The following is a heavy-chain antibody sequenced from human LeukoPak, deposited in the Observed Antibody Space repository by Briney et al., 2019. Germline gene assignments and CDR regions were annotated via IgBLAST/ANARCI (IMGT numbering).Heavy chain of an antibody. D-gene: IGHD6-13*01. CDR1: GFTFSSYA. CDR2: TSSSSSYI. CDR3: ARVWSPPYTSSWPYYFDF. Sequence: GGSLRLSCAASGFTFSSYAMNWVRQAPGKGLEWVSSTSSSSSYIYYVDSVKGRFTISRDNAKNSLYLQMHSLRAEDTAVYYCARVWSPPYTSSWPYYFDFWGQGTLVTVSS. V-gene: IGHV3-21*01. J-gene: IGHJ4*02.